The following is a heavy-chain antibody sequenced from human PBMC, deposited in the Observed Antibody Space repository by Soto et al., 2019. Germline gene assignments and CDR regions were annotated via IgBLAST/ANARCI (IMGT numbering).Heavy chain of an antibody. CDR3: ARGRREYQLLFGYYSYYGMDV. D-gene: IGHD2-2*01. Sequence: SETLSLTCAVYGGSFSGYYWSWIRQPPGKGLEWIGEINHSGSTNYNPSLKSRVTISVDTSKNHFSLKLSSVTAADTAVYYCARGRREYQLLFGYYSYYGMDVWGQGTTVTVSS. J-gene: IGHJ6*02. V-gene: IGHV4-34*01. CDR1: GGSFSGYY. CDR2: INHSGST.